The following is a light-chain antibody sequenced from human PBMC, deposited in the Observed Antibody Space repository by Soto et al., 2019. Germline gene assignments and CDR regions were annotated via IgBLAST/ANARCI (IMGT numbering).Light chain of an antibody. CDR2: KAS. CDR1: QSISNS. Sequence: DIQMTQSPSTLSASVGDRVTITCRASQSISNSLAWYQQKPGTAPNLLIYKASTLQSGVPSRFSGSGSGTEFTLTISSLQPDDSATYYCQQYSDNWTFGQGTKVEIK. CDR3: QQYSDNWT. V-gene: IGKV1-5*03. J-gene: IGKJ1*01.